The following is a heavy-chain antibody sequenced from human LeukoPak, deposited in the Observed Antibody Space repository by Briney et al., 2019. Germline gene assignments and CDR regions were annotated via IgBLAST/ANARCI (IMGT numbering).Heavy chain of an antibody. CDR2: INPNSGGT. CDR3: ARVDKSRDVVVAATPYYFDY. Sequence: ASVKVSCKASGYTFTGYYMHWVRQAPGQGLEWMGWINPNSGGTNYAQKFQGRVTMTGDTSISTAYMELSRLRSDDTAVYYCARVDKSRDVVVAATPYYFDYWGQGTLVTVSS. J-gene: IGHJ4*02. V-gene: IGHV1-2*02. D-gene: IGHD2-15*01. CDR1: GYTFTGYY.